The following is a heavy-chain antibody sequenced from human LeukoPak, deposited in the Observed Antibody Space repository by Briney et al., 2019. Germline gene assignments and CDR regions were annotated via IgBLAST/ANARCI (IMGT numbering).Heavy chain of an antibody. Sequence: GGSLRLSCAASGFTFSSYAMSWVRQAPGKGLEWVSAISGSGGSTYYTDSVKGRFTISRDNSKNTLYLQMNSLRAEDTAVYYCAKDYGSGSYYKNWFDPWGQGTLVTVSS. J-gene: IGHJ5*02. V-gene: IGHV3-23*01. CDR2: ISGSGGST. D-gene: IGHD3-10*01. CDR3: AKDYGSGSYYKNWFDP. CDR1: GFTFSSYA.